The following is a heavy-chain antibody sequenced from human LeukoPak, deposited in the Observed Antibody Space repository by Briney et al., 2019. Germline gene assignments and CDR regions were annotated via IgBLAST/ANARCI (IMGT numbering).Heavy chain of an antibody. J-gene: IGHJ6*04. CDR2: NIPIFGTA. CDR3: ASGGIAVAASYYYYGMDV. CDR1: GGTFSSYA. D-gene: IGHD6-19*01. V-gene: IGHV1-69*13. Sequence: GASVKVSCKASGGTFSSYAISWVRQAPGQGLEWMGGNIPIFGTANYAQKFQGRVTITADESTSTAYMELSSLRSEDTAVYYCASGGIAVAASYYYYGMDVWGKGTTVTVSS.